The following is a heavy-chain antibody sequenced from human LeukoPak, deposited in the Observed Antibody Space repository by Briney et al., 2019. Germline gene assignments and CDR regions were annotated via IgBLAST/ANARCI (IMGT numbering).Heavy chain of an antibody. CDR3: ARALYNWNDHRPDAFDI. D-gene: IGHD1-20*01. CDR1: GYTFTSYG. Sequence: ASVKVSCKASGYTFTSYGISWVRQAPGQGLEWMGWISAYNSNTNYAQKLQGRVTMTTDTSTSTAYMELRSLRSDDTAVYYCARALYNWNDHRPDAFDIWGQGTMVTVSS. J-gene: IGHJ3*02. CDR2: ISAYNSNT. V-gene: IGHV1-18*01.